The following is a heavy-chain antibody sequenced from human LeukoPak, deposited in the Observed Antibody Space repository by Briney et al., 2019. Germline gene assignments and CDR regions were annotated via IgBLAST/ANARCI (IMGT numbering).Heavy chain of an antibody. V-gene: IGHV1-69*01. D-gene: IGHD3-10*01. Sequence: GSSVNVSCKASGDTFSSYAISWVRQAPGQGLEWMGGIIPIFGTANYAQKFQGRVTITADESTSTAYMELSSLRSEDTAVYYCARVPSQFGKPFDYWGQGTLVTVSS. CDR1: GDTFSSYA. CDR2: IIPIFGTA. CDR3: ARVPSQFGKPFDY. J-gene: IGHJ4*02.